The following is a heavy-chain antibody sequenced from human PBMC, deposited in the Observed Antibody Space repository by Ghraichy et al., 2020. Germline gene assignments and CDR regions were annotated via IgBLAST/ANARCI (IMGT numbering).Heavy chain of an antibody. J-gene: IGHJ6*02. CDR1: GFTFSSYS. D-gene: IGHD2-2*01. CDR3: AKTGPCSGTSCRYHELDV. CDR2: MSAGGTYI. Sequence: GGSLRLSCAASGFTFSSYSMTWVRQAPGKGLDWVSSMSAGGTYIYYADSLRGRFTISRDNAKNSLFLQMNNLRVEDTGVYYCAKTGPCSGTSCRYHELDVWGQGTAVTVSS. V-gene: IGHV3-21*06.